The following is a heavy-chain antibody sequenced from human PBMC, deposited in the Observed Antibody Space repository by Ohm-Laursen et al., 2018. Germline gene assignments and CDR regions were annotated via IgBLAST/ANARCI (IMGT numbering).Heavy chain of an antibody. D-gene: IGHD2-8*01. CDR1: GFTFDDHA. CDR2: ISWNSGRK. CDR3: EREDGNCTSAVCYRRFDP. J-gene: IGHJ5*02. Sequence: SLRLSCAASGFTFDDHAMRWVRQAPGKGLEWVSVISWNSGRKANADSVNAQFTFSRDNAKKSLYMQMDRLRAEDTAVYYCEREDGNCTSAVCYRRFDPWGQGTLVTVSS. V-gene: IGHV3-9*01.